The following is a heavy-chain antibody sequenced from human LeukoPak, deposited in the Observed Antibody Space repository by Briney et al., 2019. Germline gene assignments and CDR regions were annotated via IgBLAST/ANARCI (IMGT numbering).Heavy chain of an antibody. CDR3: AKVARSGYGYSFDYWGAFDI. CDR1: EFTFSSYV. Sequence: GGSLRLSCAASEFTFSSYVMSWVRQAPGKGLEWVSVISGSGGSAYYADSVKGRFTISRDNSENTLYLQLNSLRAEDTAVYYCAKVARSGYGYSFDYWGAFDIWGQGTMVTVSS. D-gene: IGHD5-18*01. J-gene: IGHJ3*02. V-gene: IGHV3-23*01. CDR2: ISGSGGSA.